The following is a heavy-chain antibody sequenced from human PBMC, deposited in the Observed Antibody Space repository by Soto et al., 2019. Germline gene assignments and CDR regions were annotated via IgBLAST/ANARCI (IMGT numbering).Heavy chain of an antibody. CDR2: INPKSGGT. D-gene: IGHD1-26*01. V-gene: IGHV1-2*04. Sequence: QVQLVQSGAEVKKPGASVKVSCKASGYTFTGYYMHWVRQAPGQGLEWMGWINPKSGGTKYAQKFQGWVTMTRDTFISTAYMELSRLRSDDTAVYYCARGTRLGLWEQPFDYWGQGTLVTVSS. J-gene: IGHJ4*02. CDR3: ARGTRLGLWEQPFDY. CDR1: GYTFTGYY.